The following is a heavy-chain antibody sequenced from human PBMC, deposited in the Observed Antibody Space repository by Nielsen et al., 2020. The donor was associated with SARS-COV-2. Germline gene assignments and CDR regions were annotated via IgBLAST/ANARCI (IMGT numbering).Heavy chain of an antibody. CDR2: IKQDGSEK. D-gene: IGHD5-18*01. CDR1: GFSFSSYA. Sequence: GESLKISCAASGFSFSSYAITWVRQAPGKGLEWVANIKQDGSEKYYVDSVKGRFTISRDNAKNSLYLQMNSLRAEDTAVYYCASGLWLLYYWGQGTLVTVSS. J-gene: IGHJ4*02. CDR3: ASGLWLLYY. V-gene: IGHV3-7*03.